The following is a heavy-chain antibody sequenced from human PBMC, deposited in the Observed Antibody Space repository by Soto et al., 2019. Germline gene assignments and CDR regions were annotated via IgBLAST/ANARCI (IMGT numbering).Heavy chain of an antibody. CDR2: IAYDGSNK. Sequence: QVQVVESGGGVVQPGRSLRLSCVASGFTFNTYAMHWVRQPPGKGLEWVAVIAYDGSNKYYADSVEGRFTISRDNSKTTLYLQMNSLRAEDTAVYYCARSCDGLSCSDYWGQGTLVTVSS. J-gene: IGHJ4*02. CDR1: GFTFNTYA. CDR3: ARSCDGLSCSDY. V-gene: IGHV3-30-3*01. D-gene: IGHD2-15*01.